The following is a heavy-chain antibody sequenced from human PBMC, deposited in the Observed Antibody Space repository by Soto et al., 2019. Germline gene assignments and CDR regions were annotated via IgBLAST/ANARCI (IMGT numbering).Heavy chain of an antibody. CDR2: IIPIFGTA. V-gene: IGHV1-69*06. J-gene: IGHJ6*02. D-gene: IGHD3-3*01. CDR3: ATYYDFWSGKLHHDYYYYGMDV. Sequence: GXSVKVSCNASGGSFSSYAIIWVRQAPGQGLEWMGGIIPIFGTANYAQKFQGRVTITADKSTSTAYMELSSLRSEDTAVYYCATYYDFWSGKLHHDYYYYGMDVWGQRTTVTVSS. CDR1: GGSFSSYA.